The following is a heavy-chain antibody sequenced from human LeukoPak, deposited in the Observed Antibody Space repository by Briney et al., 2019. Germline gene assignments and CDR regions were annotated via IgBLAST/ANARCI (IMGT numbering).Heavy chain of an antibody. J-gene: IGHJ4*02. CDR3: VRRAASGHLDY. CDR1: GFTFSSYA. D-gene: IGHD2-15*01. Sequence: PGGSLRLSCAASGFTFSSYAMSWVRQAPGKGLEWVGRTRNKANSYTTEYAASVRDRFTMSRDDSKNSLWLQMNSLKTDDTAVYYCVRRAASGHLDYWGQGTLVTVSS. V-gene: IGHV3-72*01. CDR2: TRNKANSYTT.